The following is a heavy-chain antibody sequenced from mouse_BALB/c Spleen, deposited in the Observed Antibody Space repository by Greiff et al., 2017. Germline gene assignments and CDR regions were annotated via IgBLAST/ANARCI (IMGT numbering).Heavy chain of an antibody. CDR2: ISSGSSTI. V-gene: IGHV5-17*02. CDR3: ARGDYYGSSPPGFAY. J-gene: IGHJ3*01. Sequence: EVQRVESGGGLVQPGGSRKLSCAASGFTFSSFGMHWVRQAPEKGLEWVAYISSGSSTIYYADTVKGRFTISRDNPKNTLFLQMTSLRSEDTAMYYCARGDYYGSSPPGFAYWGQGTLVTVSA. CDR1: GFTFSSFG. D-gene: IGHD1-1*01.